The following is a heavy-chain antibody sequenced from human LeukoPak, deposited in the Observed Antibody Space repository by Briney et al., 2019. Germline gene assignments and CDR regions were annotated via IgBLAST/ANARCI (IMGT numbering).Heavy chain of an antibody. CDR1: GFTFSNYV. J-gene: IGHJ5*02. CDR2: IKSDGSST. Sequence: GGSLRLSCAASGFTFSNYVMNWVRQAPGKGLVWVSRIKSDGSSTSYADSVKGRFTISRDNARNTLYLQMNSLRADDTAVYYCARSDWFDPWGQGTLVTVSS. CDR3: ARSDWFDP. V-gene: IGHV3-74*01.